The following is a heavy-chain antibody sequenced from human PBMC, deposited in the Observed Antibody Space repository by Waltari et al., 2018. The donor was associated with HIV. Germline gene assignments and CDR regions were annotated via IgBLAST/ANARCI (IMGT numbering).Heavy chain of an antibody. D-gene: IGHD4-17*01. V-gene: IGHV3-53*01. Sequence: EVQLVDSGGGLIQTGGSLGLSCTASGFTVSSTYMSWVRQAPGKGLECVSVIYTAGRTSYADSVKGRFTISRDTSNNTLHLQMNSLRAEDTAIYYCAKSYGDYFDYWGQGTLVTVSS. CDR1: GFTVSSTY. CDR3: AKSYGDYFDY. CDR2: IYTAGRT. J-gene: IGHJ4*02.